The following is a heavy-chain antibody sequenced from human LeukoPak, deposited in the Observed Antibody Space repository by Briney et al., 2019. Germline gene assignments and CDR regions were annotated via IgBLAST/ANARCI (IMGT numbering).Heavy chain of an antibody. CDR3: ARGGRTTWHGMDV. CDR2: IWYDGSNK. J-gene: IGHJ6*02. D-gene: IGHD4-17*01. V-gene: IGHV3-33*01. Sequence: PGGSLRLSCEASGFTFSTYSMHWVRQAPGKGLEWVAVIWYDGSNKNYADSVKGRFTISRDNSKNTLYLQMNSLRAEDTAVYYCARGGRTTWHGMDVWGQGTTVTVSS. CDR1: GFTFSTYS.